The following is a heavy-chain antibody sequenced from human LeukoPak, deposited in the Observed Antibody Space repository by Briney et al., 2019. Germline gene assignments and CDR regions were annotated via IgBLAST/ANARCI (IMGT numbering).Heavy chain of an antibody. Sequence: ASVKVSRKASGYTFTSYYMHWVRQAPGQGLEWMGIINPSGGSTSYAQKFQGRVTMTRDMSTSTVYMELSSLRSEDTAVYYCARGTLGFSGSSWYRDWGQGTLVTVSS. CDR3: ARGTLGFSGSSWYRD. D-gene: IGHD6-13*01. J-gene: IGHJ4*02. CDR1: GYTFTSYY. V-gene: IGHV1-46*01. CDR2: INPSGGST.